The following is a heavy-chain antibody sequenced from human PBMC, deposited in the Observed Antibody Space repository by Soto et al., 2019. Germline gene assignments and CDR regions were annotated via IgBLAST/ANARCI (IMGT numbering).Heavy chain of an antibody. CDR1: GYTFTSYG. J-gene: IGHJ1*01. Sequence: ASVKVSCKASGYTFTSYGISWVRQASGQGLEWMGWISAYNGNTNYAQKLQGRVTMTTDTSTSTAYMELRSLRSDDTAVYYCARSIAVAGTAEYFQHWGQGTLVTVSS. D-gene: IGHD6-19*01. CDR3: ARSIAVAGTAEYFQH. CDR2: ISAYNGNT. V-gene: IGHV1-18*01.